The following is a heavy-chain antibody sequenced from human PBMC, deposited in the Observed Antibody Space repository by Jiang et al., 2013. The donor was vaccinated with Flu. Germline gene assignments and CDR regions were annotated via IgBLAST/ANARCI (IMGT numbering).Heavy chain of an antibody. D-gene: IGHD2-15*01. V-gene: IGHV4-31*03. CDR1: GGSIGSGGYY. CDR2: IYYSGDT. J-gene: IGHJ5*02. CDR3: ARDTRGGAGAWFDP. Sequence: GPGLVKPSQTLSLTCTVSGGSIGSGGYYWTWIRQHPRKGLEWIGYIYYSGDTYYNPSLRGRVSMSVDTSKNQFSLKLSSVTAADTAVYFCARDTRGGAGAWFDPWGQGTLVTVSS.